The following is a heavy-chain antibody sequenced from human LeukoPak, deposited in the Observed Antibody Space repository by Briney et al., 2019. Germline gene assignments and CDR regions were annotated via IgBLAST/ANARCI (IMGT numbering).Heavy chain of an antibody. J-gene: IGHJ6*02. CDR2: ISGSGGST. CDR3: AKVGSSFNYYYGMDV. Sequence: PGGSLRLSRAASGFTFSSYAMSWVRQAPGKGLEWVSAISGSGGSTYYADSVKGRFTISRDNSKNTLYLQMNSLRAEDTAVYYCAKVGSSFNYYYGMDVWGQGTTVTVSS. D-gene: IGHD1-14*01. V-gene: IGHV3-23*01. CDR1: GFTFSSYA.